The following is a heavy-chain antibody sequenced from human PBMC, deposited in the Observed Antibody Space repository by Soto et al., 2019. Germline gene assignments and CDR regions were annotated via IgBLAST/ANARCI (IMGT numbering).Heavy chain of an antibody. V-gene: IGHV3-21*01. D-gene: IGHD3-3*01. Sequence: PVGSLRLSGIGSGFTFSYYSMNWVRLARGKGLEWASSISKSSSIISQADSVKGRFTISRDNAKNSVYLQMNSLRAEDTAVYYCARATDRSYYDFWSGPDYCYYGMDVWGQGTTVTVSS. J-gene: IGHJ6*02. CDR1: GFTFSYYS. CDR3: ARATDRSYYDFWSGPDYCYYGMDV. CDR2: ISKSSSII.